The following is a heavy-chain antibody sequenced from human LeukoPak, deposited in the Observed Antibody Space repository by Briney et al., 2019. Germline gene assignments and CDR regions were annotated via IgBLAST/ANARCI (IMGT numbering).Heavy chain of an antibody. Sequence: ASVKVSCKTSGYTFTSYYMHWVRQAPGQGPEWVGMIDPSGGSTTYAQKFQGRVTMTRDMSTSTDYMELSSLRSEDTAVYYCARDNSVEDTAWWFDPWGQGTLVTVSS. CDR1: GYTFTSYY. CDR3: ARDNSVEDTAWWFDP. D-gene: IGHD4-23*01. V-gene: IGHV1-46*01. J-gene: IGHJ5*02. CDR2: IDPSGGST.